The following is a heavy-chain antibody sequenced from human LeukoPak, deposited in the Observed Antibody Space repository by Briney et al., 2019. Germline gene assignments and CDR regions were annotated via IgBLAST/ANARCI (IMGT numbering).Heavy chain of an antibody. V-gene: IGHV3-33*01. CDR1: GFTFSSYG. Sequence: PGGSLRLSCAASGFTFSSYGMHWVRQAPGKGLNWVAVIWYDGSDKYFADSVKGRFTISRDNSKNTLYLQMNSLRAEDTAVYYCARAGDGFDIWGQGAMLTVSS. CDR2: IWYDGSDK. J-gene: IGHJ3*02. CDR3: ARAGDGFDI.